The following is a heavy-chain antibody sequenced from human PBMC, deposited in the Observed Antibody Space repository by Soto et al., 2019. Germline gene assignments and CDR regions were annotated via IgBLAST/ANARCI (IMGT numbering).Heavy chain of an antibody. J-gene: IGHJ6*03. D-gene: IGHD2-15*01. CDR2: INSDGSVS. Sequence: EVQLVESGGGLVQPGGSLRLSCAASGFTFSNYWMYWVRQAPGKGLEWVSRINSDGSVSSHADSVKGRLTISRDNVKDTLYLHRDSLRGEDTAVYYWARGDCVGGTCYSLAGSFYYYMDVWGKGTTVTVFS. V-gene: IGHV3-74*02. CDR3: ARGDCVGGTCYSLAGSFYYYMDV. CDR1: GFTFSNYW.